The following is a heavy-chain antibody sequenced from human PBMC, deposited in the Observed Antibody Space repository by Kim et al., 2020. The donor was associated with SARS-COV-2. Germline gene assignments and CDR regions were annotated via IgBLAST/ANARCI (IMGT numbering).Heavy chain of an antibody. CDR2: IKQDGSEK. D-gene: IGHD2-15*01. CDR1: GFTFSSYW. Sequence: GGSLRLSCAASGFTFSSYWMSWVRQAPGKGLEWVANIKQDGSEKYYVDSVKGRFTISRDNAKNSLYLQMNSLRAEDTAVYYCARDRRGGIVVVVAARSYYYGMDVWGQGTTVTVSS. J-gene: IGHJ6*02. V-gene: IGHV3-7*01. CDR3: ARDRRGGIVVVVAARSYYYGMDV.